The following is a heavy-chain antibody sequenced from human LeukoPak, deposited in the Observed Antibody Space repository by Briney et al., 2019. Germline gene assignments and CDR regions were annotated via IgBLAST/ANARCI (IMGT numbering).Heavy chain of an antibody. J-gene: IGHJ4*02. D-gene: IGHD6-13*01. Sequence: GGSLRLSCAVSGFTFDDYAMHWVRQVPGKGLEWVSGINSDGSTASYADSVKGRFTISRDNAKNTLYLQMNSLRAEDTAVYYCAKDVSAAGMGYWGQGTLVTVSS. CDR2: INSDGSTA. CDR3: AKDVSAAGMGY. V-gene: IGHV3-74*01. CDR1: GFTFDDYA.